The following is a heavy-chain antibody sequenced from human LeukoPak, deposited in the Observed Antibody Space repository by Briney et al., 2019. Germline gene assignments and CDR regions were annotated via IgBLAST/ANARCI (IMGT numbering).Heavy chain of an antibody. CDR2: LRGSGDKT. D-gene: IGHD4-11*01. CDR3: AKDLNYGFDY. Sequence: PGGALRLSCAASGFSFRTWAMRGVRQAPGKGLEWVSALRGSGDKTFYADSVRGRFTISRDNSKNTLYLQMNSLRAEDTAVYYCAKDLNYGFDYWGQGTLVTVSS. J-gene: IGHJ4*02. V-gene: IGHV3-23*01. CDR1: GFSFRTWA.